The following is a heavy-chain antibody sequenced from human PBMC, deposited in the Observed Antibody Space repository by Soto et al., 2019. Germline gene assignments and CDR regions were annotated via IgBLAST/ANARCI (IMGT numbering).Heavy chain of an antibody. Sequence: LRLTCAASGFACSGDAMSWVRQAPGKGLEWVSAISGSGGSTYYADSVKGRFTISRDNSKNTLYLQMNSLRAEDTAVYYCAKDRFGGNSQCSDYSAQGTLVTVSS. V-gene: IGHV3-23*01. CDR1: GFACSGDA. J-gene: IGHJ4*02. CDR3: AKDRFGGNSQCSDY. CDR2: ISGSGGST. D-gene: IGHD2-21*02.